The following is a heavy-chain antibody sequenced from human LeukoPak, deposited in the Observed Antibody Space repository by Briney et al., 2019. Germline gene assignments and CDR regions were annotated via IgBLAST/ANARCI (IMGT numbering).Heavy chain of an antibody. CDR3: AKGGYYDSSGYYLDY. D-gene: IGHD3-22*01. CDR1: GFTFSSYA. V-gene: IGHV3-23*01. J-gene: IGHJ4*02. CDR2: ISGSGGST. Sequence: GGSLRLPCAASGFTFSSYAMSWVRQAPGKGLEWVSAISGSGGSTYYADSVKGRFTISRDNSKNTLYLQMNSLRAEDTAVYYCAKGGYYDSSGYYLDYWGQGTLVTVSS.